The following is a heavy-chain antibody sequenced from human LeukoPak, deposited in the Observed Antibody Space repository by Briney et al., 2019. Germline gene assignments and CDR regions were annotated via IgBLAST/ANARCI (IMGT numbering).Heavy chain of an antibody. Sequence: ASVKVSCKASGYTFTTYYIHWVRQAPGQGLEWMGIINPSGGSTSYAQKFQGRVTMTRDMSTSTVYMELSSLRSEDKAVYYCARDLGRLDGTGYYYSGKPNWFDPWGQGTLVTVSS. CDR2: INPSGGST. CDR3: ARDLGRLDGTGYYYSGKPNWFDP. J-gene: IGHJ5*02. V-gene: IGHV1-46*01. D-gene: IGHD3-22*01. CDR1: GYTFTTYY.